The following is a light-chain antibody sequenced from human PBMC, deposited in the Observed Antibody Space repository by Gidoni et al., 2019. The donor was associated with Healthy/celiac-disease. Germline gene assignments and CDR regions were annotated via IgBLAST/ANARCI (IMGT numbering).Light chain of an antibody. V-gene: IGLV2-14*01. CDR1: SSDVGGYNY. CDR2: EVS. J-gene: IGLJ3*02. CDR3: SSYTSSRV. Sequence: QSALTQPAHVSGSPGQSITISCTGTSSDVGGYNYVSWYQQHPGKAPKLMIYEVSNRPSGVSNRFSGSKSGNTASLTISGLQAEDEADYYCSSYTSSRVFGGGTKLTVL.